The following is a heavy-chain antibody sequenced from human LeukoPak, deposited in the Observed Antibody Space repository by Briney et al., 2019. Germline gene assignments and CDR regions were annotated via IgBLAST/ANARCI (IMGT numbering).Heavy chain of an antibody. D-gene: IGHD3-22*01. CDR1: GYSFSKYW. Sequence: GESLKISCKGSGYSFSKYWITWVRQTPGKGLEWMGIIYPGDPDTRYSPSFQGQVTISVDKSISTAYLQWSSLKASDTAMYYCARHPPSYFDSSGFPFDYWGQGTLVTVSS. V-gene: IGHV5-51*01. CDR3: ARHPPSYFDSSGFPFDY. CDR2: IYPGDPDT. J-gene: IGHJ4*02.